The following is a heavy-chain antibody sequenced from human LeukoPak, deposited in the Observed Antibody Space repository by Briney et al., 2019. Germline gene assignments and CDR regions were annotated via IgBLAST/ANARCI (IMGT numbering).Heavy chain of an antibody. CDR1: GFTFSNYW. J-gene: IGHJ4*02. D-gene: IGHD7-27*01. CDR2: IKQDGSEK. V-gene: IGHV3-7*01. CDR3: ARGHWGLDS. Sequence: GGSLRLSCAASGFTFSNYWMSWVRQAPGKGLEWVANIKQDGSEKYYVDSVKGRFTISRDTVKNSLYLQMTSLRAEDAAVYYCARGHWGLDSWGQGTLVSVSS.